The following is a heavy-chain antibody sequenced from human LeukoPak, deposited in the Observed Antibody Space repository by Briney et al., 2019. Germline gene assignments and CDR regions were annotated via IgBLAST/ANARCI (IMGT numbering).Heavy chain of an antibody. V-gene: IGHV3-53*01. CDR2: VYSGGTT. D-gene: IGHD3-10*01. CDR3: AGDSYYGSGSYYRYTFDY. J-gene: IGHJ4*02. CDR1: GFTVSSNY. Sequence: PGGSLRLSCAASGFTVSSNYMGWVRQAPGKGLEWVSVVYSGGTTYYADSVKGRFTISRDNSKNTLYLQMNSLRAEDTAVYYCAGDSYYGSGSYYRYTFDYWGQGTLVTVSS.